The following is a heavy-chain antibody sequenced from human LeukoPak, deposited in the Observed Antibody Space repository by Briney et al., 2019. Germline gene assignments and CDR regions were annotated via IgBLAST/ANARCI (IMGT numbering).Heavy chain of an antibody. V-gene: IGHV4-59*01. J-gene: IGHJ4*02. CDR1: GGSISNYY. CDR2: ISSSGST. Sequence: PSETLSLTCNVSGGSISNYYWTWIRQPPGKGLEWIGYISSSGSTDYSPSLKSRVTISVDMSKNQFFLQLNSATAADTAVYYCARYFDSWTAYFDHWGQGALVTVSS. CDR3: ARYFDSWTAYFDH. D-gene: IGHD3-3*01.